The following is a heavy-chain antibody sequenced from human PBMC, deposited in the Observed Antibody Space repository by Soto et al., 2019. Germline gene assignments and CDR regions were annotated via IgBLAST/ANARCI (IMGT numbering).Heavy chain of an antibody. Sequence: QITLKESGPTLVKPTQTLTLTCTFSGFSLSTSGVGVAWIRQPPGKALEWLALIYWDDDKRYSPSLKSRLTLTRXTPKNPVVLTMTNMDPVDTATYYCAHRQSVACFDYWGQGTLVTVSS. CDR3: AHRQSVACFDY. CDR1: GFSLSTSGVG. J-gene: IGHJ4*02. CDR2: IYWDDDK. D-gene: IGHD2-15*01. V-gene: IGHV2-5*02.